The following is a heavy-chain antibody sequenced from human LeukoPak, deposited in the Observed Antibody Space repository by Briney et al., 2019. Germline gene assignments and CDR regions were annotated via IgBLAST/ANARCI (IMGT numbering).Heavy chain of an antibody. D-gene: IGHD3-10*01. V-gene: IGHV1-3*01. J-gene: IGHJ6*04. CDR2: INAGNGNT. CDR1: GYTSTSYA. Sequence: GASVKVSCKASGYTSTSYAMHWVRQAPGQRLEWMGWINAGNGNTKYSQKFQGRVTITRDTSASTAYMELSSLRSEDTAVYYCAREDGGYYYYYGMDVWGKGTTVTVSS. CDR3: AREDGGYYYYYGMDV.